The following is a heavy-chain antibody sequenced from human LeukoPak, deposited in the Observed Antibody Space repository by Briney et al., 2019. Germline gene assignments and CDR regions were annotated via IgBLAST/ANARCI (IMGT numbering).Heavy chain of an antibody. CDR1: GYGFSSYG. V-gene: IGHV1-18*01. CDR2: ISAYNGNT. J-gene: IGHJ5*02. Sequence: ASVKVSCKASGYGFSSYGITWVRQAPGQGLEWMGWISAYNGNTNYAQKLQGRVTMTTDTSTSTAYMELRSLRSDDTAVYYCAREAVPAAPIDPWGQGTLVTVSS. CDR3: AREAVPAAPIDP. D-gene: IGHD2-2*01.